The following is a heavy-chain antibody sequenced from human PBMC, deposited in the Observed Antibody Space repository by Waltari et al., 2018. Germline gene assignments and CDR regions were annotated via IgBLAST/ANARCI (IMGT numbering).Heavy chain of an antibody. J-gene: IGHJ2*01. Sequence: QVQLVQSGAEVQKPGASVKVSCKASGYTFTSFAKHWLRQAPGQRHEWMGWINAGNGNTKYSQKFQGRVTITRDTSASTAYMELSSLRSEDTAVYYCARAVAVDWYFDLWGRGTLVTVSS. CDR1: GYTFTSFA. D-gene: IGHD6-19*01. CDR2: INAGNGNT. CDR3: ARAVAVDWYFDL. V-gene: IGHV1-3*01.